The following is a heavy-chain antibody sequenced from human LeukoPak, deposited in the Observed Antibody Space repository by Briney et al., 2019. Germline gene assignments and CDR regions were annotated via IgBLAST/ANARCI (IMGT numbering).Heavy chain of an antibody. CDR1: GYTFTSYG. CDR3: ARVGGGYNWNFGLGAFDI. D-gene: IGHD1-7*01. J-gene: IGHJ3*02. CDR2: ISAYNGNT. V-gene: IGHV1-18*01. Sequence: GASVKVSCKASGYTFTSYGISWVRQAPGQGLEWMGWISAYNGNTNYAQKLQGRVTMSTDTSTSTAYMELRSLRSDDTAVYYCARVGGGYNWNFGLGAFDIWGQGTMVTVSS.